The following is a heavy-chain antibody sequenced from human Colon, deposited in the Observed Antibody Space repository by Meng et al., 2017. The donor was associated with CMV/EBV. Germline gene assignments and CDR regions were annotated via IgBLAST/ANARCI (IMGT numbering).Heavy chain of an antibody. D-gene: IGHD3-10*01. Sequence: GESLKISCAASGFTFSVFAMHWVRQAPGKGLEWVSAISGGGSSTYYADSVKGRFTISRDNSNNTLFLQLNSLRADNTALYYCAKASSNFPYYSMDVWGQGTVVTVSS. J-gene: IGHJ4*02. CDR2: ISGGGSST. CDR3: AKASSNFPYYSMDV. V-gene: IGHV3-23*01. CDR1: GFTFSVFA.